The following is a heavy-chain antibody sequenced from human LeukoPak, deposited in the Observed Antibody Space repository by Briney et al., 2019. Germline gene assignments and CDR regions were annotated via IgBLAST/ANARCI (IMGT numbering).Heavy chain of an antibody. Sequence: GSLRLPCAASGFTFSSYAMSWVRQAPGKGLEWVSAISGSGGSTYYADSVKGRFTISRDNSKNTLYLQMNSLRAEDTAVYYCAKALYGVVSPNWFDPWGQGTLVTVSS. V-gene: IGHV3-23*01. CDR2: ISGSGGST. D-gene: IGHD3-3*01. J-gene: IGHJ5*02. CDR1: GFTFSSYA. CDR3: AKALYGVVSPNWFDP.